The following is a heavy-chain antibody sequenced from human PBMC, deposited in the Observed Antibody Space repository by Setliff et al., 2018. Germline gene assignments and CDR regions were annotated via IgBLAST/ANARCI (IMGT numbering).Heavy chain of an antibody. CDR2: AIPMFGSA. Sequence: VASVKVSCKASGGTFSSYGISWVRQAPGQGLEWMGGAIPMFGSANYARKFQGRVTATADESTSTAYMQLTSLGSEDTAVYYCVREGVDSRSSTDYRYYMDVWGKGTTVTVSS. D-gene: IGHD3-22*01. V-gene: IGHV1-69*13. CDR3: VREGVDSRSSTDYRYYMDV. CDR1: GGTFSSYG. J-gene: IGHJ6*03.